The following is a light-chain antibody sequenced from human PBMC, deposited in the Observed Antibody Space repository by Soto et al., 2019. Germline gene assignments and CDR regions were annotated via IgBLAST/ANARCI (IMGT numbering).Light chain of an antibody. CDR3: QSYDSSLSVSV. CDR1: SSNIGAGYD. J-gene: IGLJ2*01. CDR2: GNS. V-gene: IGLV1-40*01. Sequence: QSVLTQPPSVSGAPGQRVTISCTGSSSNIGAGYDVHWYQQLPGTAPKLLIYGNSNRPSGVPDRFSGSKSGASASLAITGLQAEDEADYYCQSYDSSLSVSVFGGGTKHTVL.